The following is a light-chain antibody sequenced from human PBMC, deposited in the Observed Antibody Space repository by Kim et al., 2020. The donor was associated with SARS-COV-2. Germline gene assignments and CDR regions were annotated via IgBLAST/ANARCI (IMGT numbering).Light chain of an antibody. CDR2: TAS. Sequence: QAVVTQEPSLTVSPGGTVTLTCASNTGAVTSGYYPNWFQLKPGQAPRSMIHTASGRHSWTPSRFSGSHLGGKAALTLSGVQPENEAEYYCLLYYGGVWVFGEGTQLT. CDR3: LLYYGGVWV. V-gene: IGLV7-43*01. J-gene: IGLJ3*02. CDR1: TGAVTSGYY.